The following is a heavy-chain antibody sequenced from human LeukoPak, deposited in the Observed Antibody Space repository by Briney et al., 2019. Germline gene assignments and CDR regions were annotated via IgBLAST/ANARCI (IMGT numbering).Heavy chain of an antibody. CDR1: GFTFSNYA. CDR3: ARPSGYSYGFFDY. J-gene: IGHJ4*02. V-gene: IGHV3-23*01. CDR2: ISGSGGST. Sequence: GGSLRLSCAASGFTFSNYAMNWVRQAPGKGLEWVSAISGSGGSTYYADSVKGRFTISRDNSKNTLYLQMNSLRAEDTAVYYCARPSGYSYGFFDYWGQGTLVTVSS. D-gene: IGHD5-18*01.